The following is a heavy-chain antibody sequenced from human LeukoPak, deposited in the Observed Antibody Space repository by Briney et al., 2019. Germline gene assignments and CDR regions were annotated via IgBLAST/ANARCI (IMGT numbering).Heavy chain of an antibody. CDR3: AIRLVDRGASQVSDD. J-gene: IGHJ4*02. CDR1: SGSFSRYY. CDR2: INDSGSV. V-gene: IGHV4-34*01. D-gene: IGHD6-19*01. Sequence: SETLSLTCAVYSGSFSRYYWSWIRQPPGKGLEWIGEINDSGSVNCNPSLKNRVTLSVDTSKNQFSLRLSSVAAADTAVYYCAIRLVDRGASQVSDDWGQGTLVTVSS.